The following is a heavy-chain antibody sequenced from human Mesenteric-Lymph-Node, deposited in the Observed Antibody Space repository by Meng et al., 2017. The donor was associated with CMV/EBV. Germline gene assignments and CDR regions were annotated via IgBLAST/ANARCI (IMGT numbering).Heavy chain of an antibody. J-gene: IGHJ6*02. CDR3: ARDLNYNYYGMDV. CDR2: INPNSGGT. CDR1: GYSFTENF. Sequence: ASVKVSCKASGYSFTENFIHWVRQAPGQGLEWMGWINPNSGGTNYAQKFQGRVTMTRDTSISTAYMELSRLRSDDTAVYYCARDLNYNYYGMDVWGQGTTVTVSS. V-gene: IGHV1-2*02.